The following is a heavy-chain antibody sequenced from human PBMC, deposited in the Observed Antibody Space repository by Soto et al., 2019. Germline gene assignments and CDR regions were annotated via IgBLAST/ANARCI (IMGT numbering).Heavy chain of an antibody. CDR1: GYTFTSYG. CDR3: ASEAEYCSGGSCYPLFDP. V-gene: IGHV1-18*01. D-gene: IGHD2-15*01. Sequence: ASVKVSCKASGYTFTSYGISWVRQAPGQGLEWMGWISAYNGNTNYAQKLQGRVTMTTDTSTSTAYMELRSLRSDDTAVYYCASEAEYCSGGSCYPLFDPWGQGTPVTVSS. CDR2: ISAYNGNT. J-gene: IGHJ5*02.